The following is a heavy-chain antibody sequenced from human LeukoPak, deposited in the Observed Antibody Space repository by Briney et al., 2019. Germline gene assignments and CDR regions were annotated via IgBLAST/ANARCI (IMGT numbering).Heavy chain of an antibody. CDR1: GFTVSSDY. V-gene: IGHV3-66*01. D-gene: IGHD6-19*01. CDR3: ARGKRYSSCWDYFDY. Sequence: GGSLRLSCAASGFTVSSDYMSWVRQAPGKGLGWVSVIYSGGSTYYADSVKGRFTISRDNSKNTLYLQMNSLRAEDTAVYYCARGKRYSSCWDYFDYWGQGTLVTVSS. J-gene: IGHJ4*02. CDR2: IYSGGST.